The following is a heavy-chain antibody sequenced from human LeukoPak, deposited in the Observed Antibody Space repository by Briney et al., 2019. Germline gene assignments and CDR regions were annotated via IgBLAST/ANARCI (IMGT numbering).Heavy chain of an antibody. CDR3: ARALYYYDSSGYYPLDY. Sequence: PGGSLRLSCAASGFTFSDYYMSWIRQAPGKGLEWVSYISSSGSTIYYADSVKGRFTISRDNAKNSLYLQMNSLRAEDTAVYYCARALYYYDSSGYYPLDYWGQGTLVIVSS. J-gene: IGHJ4*02. V-gene: IGHV3-11*04. CDR1: GFTFSDYY. CDR2: ISSSGSTI. D-gene: IGHD3-22*01.